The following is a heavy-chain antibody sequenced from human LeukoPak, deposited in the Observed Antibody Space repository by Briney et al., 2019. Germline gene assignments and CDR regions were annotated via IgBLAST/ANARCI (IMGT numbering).Heavy chain of an antibody. CDR1: GYTFTNYG. V-gene: IGHV1-3*04. CDR3: ARVPLDDASRHYYPH. CDR2: INTGNGNT. Sequence: ASVKVSCKTSGYTFTNYGMHWVHQAPRQSPEWMGWINTGNGNTKSSQKFQDRVTLTRDTSASTAYMELNSLSSEDTAVYYCARVPLDDASRHYYPHWGQGTLVTVSS. D-gene: IGHD3-10*01. J-gene: IGHJ1*01.